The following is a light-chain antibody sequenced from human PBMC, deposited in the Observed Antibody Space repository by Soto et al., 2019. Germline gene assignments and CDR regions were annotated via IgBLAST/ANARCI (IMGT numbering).Light chain of an antibody. V-gene: IGKV3-20*01. Sequence: EIVLTQSPGTLSLSPGERATLSCRASQSVSSSYLAWYQQKPGQAPRLLIYGASSRATGIPDRFSGSGSGTDFTLTISRLESEEFGVYYCQQYGRSPLFTLGPVTKVDIK. CDR2: GAS. CDR3: QQYGRSPLFT. J-gene: IGKJ3*01. CDR1: QSVSSSY.